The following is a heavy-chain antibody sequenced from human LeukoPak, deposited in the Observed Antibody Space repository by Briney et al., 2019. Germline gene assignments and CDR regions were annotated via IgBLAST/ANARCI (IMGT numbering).Heavy chain of an antibody. J-gene: IGHJ6*03. D-gene: IGHD3-22*01. CDR1: GYTFTSYD. Sequence: ASVKVPCKASGYTFTSYDINWVRQAPGQGLEWMGIINPSGGSTSYAQKFQGRVTMTRDTSTSTVYMELSSLRSEDTAVYYCARGITMIVVVARDYMDVWGKGTTVTVSS. CDR2: INPSGGST. CDR3: ARGITMIVVVARDYMDV. V-gene: IGHV1-46*01.